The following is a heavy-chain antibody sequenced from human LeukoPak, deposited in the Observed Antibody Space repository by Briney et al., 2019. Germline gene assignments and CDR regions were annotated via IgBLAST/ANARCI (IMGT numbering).Heavy chain of an antibody. J-gene: IGHJ4*02. CDR2: IIPIFGTT. CDR3: ATMGGNFPRYYFDY. D-gene: IGHD4-23*01. Sequence: ASVKVSXKASGGTFSSYAISWMRQAPGQGLEWIGRIIPIFGTTNYAQKFQGRVTITTDESTSTAYMELSSLRSEDTAVYYCATMGGNFPRYYFDYWGQGTLVTVSS. V-gene: IGHV1-69*05. CDR1: GGTFSSYA.